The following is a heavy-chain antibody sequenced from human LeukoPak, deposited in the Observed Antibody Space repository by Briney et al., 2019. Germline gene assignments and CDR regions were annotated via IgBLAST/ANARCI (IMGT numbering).Heavy chain of an antibody. J-gene: IGHJ4*02. CDR1: RYSISSGYY. Sequence: SETLSLTCDVSRYSISSGYYWGWIRQSPGKGLEWVASIYQSGRTFYNPSLQSRVTISVDTSKNQFSVKLTSVTAADTALYYCATVRGYSYGYLKYWGQGILVTVSP. CDR2: IYQSGRT. D-gene: IGHD5-18*01. V-gene: IGHV4-38-2*01. CDR3: ATVRGYSYGYLKY.